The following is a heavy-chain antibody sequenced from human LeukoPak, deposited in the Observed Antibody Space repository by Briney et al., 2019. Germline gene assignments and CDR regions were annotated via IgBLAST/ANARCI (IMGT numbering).Heavy chain of an antibody. Sequence: SVKVSCKASGGTFSSYAISWVRQAPGQGLEWMGGIIPIFGTANYAQKFQGRVTITADKSTSTAYMELSSLRSEDTAVYYCARAFMVRGVITPNAFDIWGQGTMVTVSS. V-gene: IGHV1-69*06. J-gene: IGHJ3*02. CDR2: IIPIFGTA. D-gene: IGHD3-10*01. CDR3: ARAFMVRGVITPNAFDI. CDR1: GGTFSSYA.